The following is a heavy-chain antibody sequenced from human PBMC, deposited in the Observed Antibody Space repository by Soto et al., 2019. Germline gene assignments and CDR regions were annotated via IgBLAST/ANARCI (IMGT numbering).Heavy chain of an antibody. Sequence: ATVKVSCKASGYTFTSYYMHWVRQAPGQGLEWMGIINPAGGSTNYAQKFQGRVTMTRDTSTSTVYMQLSSLRSEDTAVYYCARDXVYCGGDCYSAPHAFDIWGQGTMVTVSS. CDR3: ARDXVYCGGDCYSAPHAFDI. J-gene: IGHJ3*02. CDR2: INPAGGST. V-gene: IGHV1-46*01. CDR1: GYTFTSYY. D-gene: IGHD2-21*02.